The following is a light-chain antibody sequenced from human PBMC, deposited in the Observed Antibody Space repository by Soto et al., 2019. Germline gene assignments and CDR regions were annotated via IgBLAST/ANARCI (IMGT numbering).Light chain of an antibody. CDR1: SSDAGNYNF. CDR3: CSYAGSSTSWV. Sequence: QSALTQPASVSGSAGLSITISCTGTSSDAGNYNFVSWYQQHPGKAPKVIIYEDSTRPSGVSNRISGSKSGNTASLTISGLQAEDEAHYYCCSYAGSSTSWVFGGGTQLTVL. V-gene: IGLV2-23*01. CDR2: EDS. J-gene: IGLJ3*02.